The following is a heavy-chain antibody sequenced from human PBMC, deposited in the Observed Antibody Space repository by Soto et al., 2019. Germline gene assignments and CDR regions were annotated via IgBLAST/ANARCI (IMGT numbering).Heavy chain of an antibody. CDR3: ALPIITMIVVAPFDY. J-gene: IGHJ4*02. V-gene: IGHV3-30*03. CDR1: GFTFSSYG. CDR2: ISYDGSNK. Sequence: AASGFTFSSYGMHWVRQAPGKGLEWVAVISYDGSNKYYADSVKGRFTISRDNSKNTLYLQMNSLRAEDTAVYYCALPIITMIVVAPFDYWGQGTLVTVSS. D-gene: IGHD3-22*01.